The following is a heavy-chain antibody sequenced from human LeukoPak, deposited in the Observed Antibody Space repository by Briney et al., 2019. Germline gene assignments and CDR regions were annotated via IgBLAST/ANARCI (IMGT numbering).Heavy chain of an antibody. Sequence: GGSLRLSCAASGFTFSSYAMNWVRQAPGKGLEWVSAITDSGGTTYYADSVRGRFTISRDNSKNTLYLQMNSLRAEDTAIYYCAKSRSEVVVAAANYWGQGTLITVSS. D-gene: IGHD2-15*01. V-gene: IGHV3-23*01. J-gene: IGHJ4*02. CDR1: GFTFSSYA. CDR2: ITDSGGTT. CDR3: AKSRSEVVVAAANY.